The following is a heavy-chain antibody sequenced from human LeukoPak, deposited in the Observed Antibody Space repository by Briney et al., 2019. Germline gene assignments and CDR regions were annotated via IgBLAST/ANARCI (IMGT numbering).Heavy chain of an antibody. J-gene: IGHJ4*02. CDR2: IDWDDDK. D-gene: IGHD4-17*01. CDR3: ARATTVTTHFDY. V-gene: IGHV2-70*11. CDR1: GFSFSTTGMC. Sequence: SGPTLVNPTQTLTLTCTFSGFSFSTTGMCVTWIRQPPGKALEWLARIDWDDDKYYSTSLKTRLTVSKDTSKNQVVLTMTNMDPVDTATYYCARATTVTTHFDYWGQGTLVTVSS.